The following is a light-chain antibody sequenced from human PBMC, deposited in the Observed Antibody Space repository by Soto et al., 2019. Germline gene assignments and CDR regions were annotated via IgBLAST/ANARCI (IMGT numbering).Light chain of an antibody. CDR1: SSDVGGYNY. CDR2: EVS. J-gene: IGLJ1*01. Sequence: QSALTQPASVSGSPGQSITISCTGTSSDVGGYNYVSWYQQHPGKAPNLMIYEVSNRPSGVSNRFSGSKSGNTASLTISGLQAEDEADYYCSSYTSSSIDYVFVTGTKLTVL. V-gene: IGLV2-14*01. CDR3: SSYTSSSIDYV.